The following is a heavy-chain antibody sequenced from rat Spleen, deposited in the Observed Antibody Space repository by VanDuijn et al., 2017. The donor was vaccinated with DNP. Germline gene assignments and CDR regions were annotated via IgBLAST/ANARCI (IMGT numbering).Heavy chain of an antibody. Sequence: EVQLVESGGDFVQPGRSLRLSCAASGFTFSAYNMAWVRQAPKKALEWVATITYDGSRTYYRDSVKGRFTISRANSKSTLFLQMDSLRSEETATYYWASQGTIAAIAFGSWGQGTSVTVSS. CDR3: ASQGTIAAIAFGS. J-gene: IGHJ4*01. D-gene: IGHD1-2*01. V-gene: IGHV5S10*01. CDR1: GFTFSAYN. CDR2: ITYDGSRT.